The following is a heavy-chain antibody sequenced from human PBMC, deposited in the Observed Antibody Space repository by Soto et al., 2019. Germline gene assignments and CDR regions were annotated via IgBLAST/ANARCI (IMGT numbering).Heavy chain of an antibody. CDR1: GGTFSSYA. V-gene: IGHV1-69*13. CDR3: ARVLRLGPNWPPKWGVDY. D-gene: IGHD1-1*01. Sequence: SVKVSCKASGGTFSSYAISWVRQAPGQGLEWMGGIIPIFGTANYAQKFQGRVTITADESTSTAYMELSSLRSEDTAVYYCARVLRLGPNWPPKWGVDYWGQGTLVTVSS. CDR2: IIPIFGTA. J-gene: IGHJ4*02.